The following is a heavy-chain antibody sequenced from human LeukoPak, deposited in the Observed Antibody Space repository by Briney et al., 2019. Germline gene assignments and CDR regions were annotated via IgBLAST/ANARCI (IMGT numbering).Heavy chain of an antibody. V-gene: IGHV3-74*01. CDR1: GFTFSRYS. Sequence: GGSLRLSCAASGFTFSRYSMHWVRQAPGKGLVWVSHVNSDGSGTDYADSVKGRFTISRDNAKNTLYLQMNSLRAEDTAVYYCARDGVEFYNWFDPWGQGTLVTVSS. J-gene: IGHJ5*02. D-gene: IGHD2-21*01. CDR2: VNSDGSGT. CDR3: ARDGVEFYNWFDP.